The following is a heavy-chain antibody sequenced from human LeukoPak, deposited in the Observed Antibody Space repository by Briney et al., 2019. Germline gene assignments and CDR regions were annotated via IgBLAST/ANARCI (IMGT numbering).Heavy chain of an antibody. CDR1: GGSISSSNSY. V-gene: IGHV4-39*01. CDR2: IYYRGSI. CDR3: ARRTTYFDY. Sequence: SETLSLTCTVSGGSISSSNSYCGWIRQPPGKGLEWIGSIYYRGSIYFNPSLKSRVTISVDTSKSKFFLKLSSVAATDTAVYYCARRTTYFDYWGQGTLVTVSS. J-gene: IGHJ4*02. D-gene: IGHD1-1*01.